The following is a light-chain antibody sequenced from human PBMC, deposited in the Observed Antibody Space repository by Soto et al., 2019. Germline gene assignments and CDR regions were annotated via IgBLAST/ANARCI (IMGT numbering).Light chain of an antibody. CDR2: AAS. Sequence: AIQMTQCPSSLSASVGDRVTITCRASQGIRNDLGLYQQKPGKAPKLLIYAASSLQSGVPSRFSGSGSGTDFTLTISSLQPEDFATYYCLQDHNYPPTFGQGTKVDIK. CDR1: QGIRND. J-gene: IGKJ1*01. V-gene: IGKV1-6*01. CDR3: LQDHNYPPT.